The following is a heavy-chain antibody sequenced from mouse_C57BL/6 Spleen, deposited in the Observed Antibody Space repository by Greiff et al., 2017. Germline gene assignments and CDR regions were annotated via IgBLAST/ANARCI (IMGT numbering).Heavy chain of an antibody. CDR3: ASYGYDAFAY. J-gene: IGHJ3*01. CDR1: GYTFTDYN. Sequence: VQLQQSGPELVKPGASVKMSCKASGYTFTDYNMHWVKQSHGKRLEWIGYINPNNGGTSYNQKFKGKATLTVNKSSSTAYMALRSLTSEDSAVYYCASYGYDAFAYWGQGTLVTVSA. V-gene: IGHV1-22*01. D-gene: IGHD2-2*01. CDR2: INPNNGGT.